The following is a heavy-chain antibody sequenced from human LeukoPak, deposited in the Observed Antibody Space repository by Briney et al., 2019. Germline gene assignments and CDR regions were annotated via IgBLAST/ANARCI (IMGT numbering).Heavy chain of an antibody. D-gene: IGHD3-10*01. V-gene: IGHV4-59*01. CDR2: IYYSGSS. Sequence: SETLSLTCTVSGGSISSYYWSWLRQPPGKGLEWVGYIYYSGSSNYNPSLKSRVTISVDTSKNQFSLKLSSVTAADTAVYYCARVLVWFGVLDGMDVWGQGTTVTVSS. CDR1: GGSISSYY. CDR3: ARVLVWFGVLDGMDV. J-gene: IGHJ6*02.